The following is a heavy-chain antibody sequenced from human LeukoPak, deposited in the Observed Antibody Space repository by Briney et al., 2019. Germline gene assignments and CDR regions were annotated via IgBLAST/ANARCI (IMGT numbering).Heavy chain of an antibody. J-gene: IGHJ5*02. D-gene: IGHD3-3*01. CDR2: ISGSGGST. CDR3: AKAAQGRTIFGVVTEFDP. V-gene: IGHV3-23*01. Sequence: PGGSLRLSCAASGFTFSSYAMSWVRQAPGKGLEWVSAISGSGGSTYYADSVKGRFTISRDNSKNTLYLQMNSLRAEDTAVYYCAKAAQGRTIFGVVTEFDPWGQGTLVTVSS. CDR1: GFTFSSYA.